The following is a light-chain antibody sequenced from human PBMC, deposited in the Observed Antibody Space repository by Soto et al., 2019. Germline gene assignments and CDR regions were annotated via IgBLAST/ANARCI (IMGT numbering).Light chain of an antibody. V-gene: IGLV1-47*01. Sequence: QSVLTQPPSASETPGQRVTISCSGSRSNIGSNSVYWYQQFPGTAPKLLMYRNNQRPSGVPDRFSGSKSGTSASLAISGLRSEDEADYYCAAWDDSLSGVVFGGGTKVTVL. CDR2: RNN. J-gene: IGLJ2*01. CDR1: RSNIGSNS. CDR3: AAWDDSLSGVV.